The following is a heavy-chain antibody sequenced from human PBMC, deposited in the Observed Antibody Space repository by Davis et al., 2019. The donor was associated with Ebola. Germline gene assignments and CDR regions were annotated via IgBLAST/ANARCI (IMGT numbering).Heavy chain of an antibody. CDR3: ATTQWLREFDN. CDR1: GFTFSSYA. D-gene: IGHD6-19*01. V-gene: IGHV3-23*01. J-gene: IGHJ4*02. CDR2: ISGSGGST. Sequence: GESLKISCAASGFTFSSYAMSWVRQAPGKGLEWVSAISGSGGSTYYADSVRGRFIISRDKSNNTLYLDMNSLRVDDTAVYYCATTQWLREFDNWGQGTLVTVSS.